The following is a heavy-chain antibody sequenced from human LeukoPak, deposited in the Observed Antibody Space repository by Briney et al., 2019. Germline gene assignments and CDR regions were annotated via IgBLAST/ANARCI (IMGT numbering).Heavy chain of an antibody. J-gene: IGHJ3*01. CDR2: INPDGSST. Sequence: GGSLRLSCAASGFTLENTWMHWVRQAPGKGLMWVSYINPDGSSTNYADSLKGRFTISRDNAKDTVFLEMYSLRVEDTAVYYCGSGCIGSVCHGRIWGQGTMVTVSS. V-gene: IGHV3-74*01. CDR3: GSGCIGSVCHGRI. CDR1: GFTLENTW. D-gene: IGHD2-15*01.